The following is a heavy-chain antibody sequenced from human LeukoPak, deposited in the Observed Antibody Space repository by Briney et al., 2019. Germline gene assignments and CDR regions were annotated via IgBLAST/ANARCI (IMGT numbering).Heavy chain of an antibody. V-gene: IGHV3-74*01. J-gene: IGHJ3*01. CDR3: ARVPHVFDL. CDR1: GFTFSNYW. Sequence: PGGSLRLSCAASGFTFSNYWMHWVRQAPGKGLVWVSRINRDGSSTDYLDSVKGRFTISRDNARNTLYLQMNSLRAEDTAVYYCARVPHVFDLWRQGTMVTVSS. CDR2: INRDGSST.